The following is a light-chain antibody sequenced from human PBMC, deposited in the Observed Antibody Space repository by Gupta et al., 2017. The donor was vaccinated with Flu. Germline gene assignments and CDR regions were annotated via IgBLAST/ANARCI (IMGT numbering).Light chain of an antibody. Sequence: QSALTQTASVSGSPGQSVTISCTGTSSDIGYYDYVSWYQQHPGKAPKLVIYEVSNRPSGVSARLSGSKSGNTASLTISGLQAEDEAHYYCNSYTTSSTVVVFGGGTKLTVL. J-gene: IGLJ2*01. CDR2: EVS. V-gene: IGLV2-14*01. CDR3: NSYTTSSTVVV. CDR1: SSDIGYYDY.